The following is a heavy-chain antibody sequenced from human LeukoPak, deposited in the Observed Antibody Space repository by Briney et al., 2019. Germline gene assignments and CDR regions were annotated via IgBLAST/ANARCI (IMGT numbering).Heavy chain of an antibody. D-gene: IGHD3-22*01. CDR3: ARHAQSARYDASGFTTNFDY. CDR1: GYTFPSYW. V-gene: IGHV5-51*01. CDR2: VYPSDSDA. Sequence: GESLKISCKGSGYTFPSYWIGWVRRMPGKGLEWRGIVYPSDSDARYSPSFKGQVTMSADTSISTAYLQWSSLKASDSAMYYCARHAQSARYDASGFTTNFDYWGQGTLVTVSS. J-gene: IGHJ4*02.